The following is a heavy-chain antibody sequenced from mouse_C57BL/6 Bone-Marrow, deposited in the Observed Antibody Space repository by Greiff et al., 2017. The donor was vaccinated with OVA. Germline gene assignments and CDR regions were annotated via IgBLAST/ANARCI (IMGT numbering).Heavy chain of an antibody. J-gene: IGHJ4*01. CDR2: IRNKANGYTT. Sequence: EVMLVESGGGLVQPGGSLSLSCAASGFTFTDYYMSWVRQPPGKALEWLGFIRNKANGYTTEYSASVKGRFTISRDNSQSILYLQMNALGAEDSATYYCASLNWGYAMDYWGQGTSVTVSS. V-gene: IGHV7-3*01. D-gene: IGHD4-1*02. CDR1: GFTFTDYY. CDR3: ASLNWGYAMDY.